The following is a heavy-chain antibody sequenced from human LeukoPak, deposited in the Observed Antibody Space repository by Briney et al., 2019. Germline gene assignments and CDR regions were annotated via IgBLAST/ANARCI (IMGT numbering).Heavy chain of an antibody. CDR1: GFTFSDFA. D-gene: IGHD2-2*01. Sequence: GGSLRLSCVASGFTFSDFAMSWVRQTPGKRLEWVASTDGTGGDSYYADAVKGRFTISRDNAKSSLYLQMNSLRAEDTAVYYCARNLPAADYWGQGTLVTVSS. J-gene: IGHJ4*02. V-gene: IGHV3-23*01. CDR3: ARNLPAADY. CDR2: TDGTGGDS.